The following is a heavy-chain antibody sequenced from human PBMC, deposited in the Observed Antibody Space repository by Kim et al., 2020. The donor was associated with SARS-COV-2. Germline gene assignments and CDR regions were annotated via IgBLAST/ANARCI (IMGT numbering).Heavy chain of an antibody. CDR1: GYSISSGYY. J-gene: IGHJ6*02. Sequence: SETLSLTCTVSGYSISSGYYWGWIRQPPGKGLEWIGSIYHSGSTYYNPSLKSRVTISVDTSKNQFSLKLSSVTAADTAVYYCARNGADYDFWSGYSYSPYGMDVWGQGTTVTVSS. V-gene: IGHV4-38-2*02. CDR2: IYHSGST. CDR3: ARNGADYDFWSGYSYSPYGMDV. D-gene: IGHD3-3*01.